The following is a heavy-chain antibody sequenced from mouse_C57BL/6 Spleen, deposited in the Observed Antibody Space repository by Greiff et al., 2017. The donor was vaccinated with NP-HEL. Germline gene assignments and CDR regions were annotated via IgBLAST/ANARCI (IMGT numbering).Heavy chain of an antibody. J-gene: IGHJ3*01. CDR2: IYPRDGST. V-gene: IGHV1-78*01. CDR1: GYTFTDHT. D-gene: IGHD1-1*01. CDR3: ARSGYYYGSGGTWFAY. Sequence: VKLMESDAELVKPGASVKISCKVSGYTFTDHTIHWMKQRPEQGLEWIGYIYPRDGSTKYNEKFKGKATLTADKSSSTAYMQLNSLTSEDSAVYFWARSGYYYGSGGTWFAYWGQGTLVTVSA.